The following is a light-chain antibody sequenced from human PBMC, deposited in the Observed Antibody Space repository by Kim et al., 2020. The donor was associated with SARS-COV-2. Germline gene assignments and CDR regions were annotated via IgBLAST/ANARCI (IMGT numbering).Light chain of an antibody. Sequence: VSPGQAASITCYGDKLGDKQVCWYQHKPGQSPVLVIYQNTKRPSGIPERFSGSNSGNTATLTIGGTQAMDEADYYCQAWDRSTGVFGTGTQLTVL. V-gene: IGLV3-1*01. CDR1: KLGDKQ. CDR3: QAWDRSTGV. J-gene: IGLJ1*01. CDR2: QNT.